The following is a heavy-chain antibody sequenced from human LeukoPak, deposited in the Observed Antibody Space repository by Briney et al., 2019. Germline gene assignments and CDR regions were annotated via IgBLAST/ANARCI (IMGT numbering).Heavy chain of an antibody. J-gene: IGHJ6*03. CDR1: GGTFNNSA. CDR3: ARGLHCSGGSCYSPGLDYYYMDV. D-gene: IGHD2-15*01. Sequence: ASVKVSCKTSGGTFNNSAISWVRQAPGQGLEWLGGIMPLFGTAGYAQKFQGRVTITKDESTRTVYLELTSLTSDDTAVYYRARGLHCSGGSCYSPGLDYYYMDVWGNGTTVTVSS. V-gene: IGHV1-69*05. CDR2: IMPLFGTA.